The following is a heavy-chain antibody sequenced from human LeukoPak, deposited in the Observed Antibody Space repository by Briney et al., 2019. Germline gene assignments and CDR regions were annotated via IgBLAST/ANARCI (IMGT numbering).Heavy chain of an antibody. Sequence: ASVKVSCKASGYTFTSYGISWVRQAPGQGLEWMGWISAYNGNTNYAQKLQGRVTMTTDTSTSTAYMELRSLRSDDTAVYYCARETSTTEGYYYYYMDVWGKGTTVTVSS. CDR3: ARETSTTEGYYYYYMDV. CDR1: GYTFTSYG. J-gene: IGHJ6*03. D-gene: IGHD1-26*01. CDR2: ISAYNGNT. V-gene: IGHV1-18*01.